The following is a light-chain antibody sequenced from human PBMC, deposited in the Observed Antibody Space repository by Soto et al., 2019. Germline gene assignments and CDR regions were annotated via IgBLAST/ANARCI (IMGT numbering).Light chain of an antibody. J-gene: IGLJ2*01. CDR3: QSYDSSLSGVV. V-gene: IGLV1-40*01. CDR2: GNS. CDR1: SSNIGAGYD. Sequence: QSVLTQPPSVSGAPGQMVTISCTGSSSNIGAGYDVHWYQQLPGTAPKLLIYGNSNRPSGVPDRFTGSKSGTSASLAITGLQAEAEADYYCQSYDSSLSGVVFGGGTKLTVL.